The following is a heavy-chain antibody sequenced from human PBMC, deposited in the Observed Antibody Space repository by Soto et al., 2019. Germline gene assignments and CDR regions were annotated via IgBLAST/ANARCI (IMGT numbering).Heavy chain of an antibody. CDR1: GYTFTSYD. V-gene: IGHV1-8*01. J-gene: IGHJ6*02. CDR3: ARGRGSTSGNYYYYYGMDV. CDR2: MNPNSGNT. D-gene: IGHD2-2*01. Sequence: QVQLVQSGAEVKKPGASVKVSCKASGYTFTSYDINWVRQATGQGLEWMGWMNPNSGNTGYAQKFQGRVTMTRNTSISTAYMELSSLRSEDTAVYYCARGRGSTSGNYYYYYGMDVWGQGTTVTVSS.